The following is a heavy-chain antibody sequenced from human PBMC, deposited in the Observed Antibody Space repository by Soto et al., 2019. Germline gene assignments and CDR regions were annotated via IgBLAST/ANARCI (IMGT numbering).Heavy chain of an antibody. V-gene: IGHV5-51*01. CDR1: GYSFTSYW. CDR2: IYPGDSDT. CDR3: ARPEVGQQLGSWAFDI. J-gene: IGHJ3*02. D-gene: IGHD6-13*01. Sequence: GESLKISCKGSGYSFTSYWISWVRQMPGKGLEWMGIIYPGDSDTRYSPSFQGQVTISADKSISTAYLQWSSLKASDTAMYYCARPEVGQQLGSWAFDIWGQGTMVTVSS.